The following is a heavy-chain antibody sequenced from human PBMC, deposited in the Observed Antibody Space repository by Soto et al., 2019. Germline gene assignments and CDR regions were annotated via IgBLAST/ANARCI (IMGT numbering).Heavy chain of an antibody. D-gene: IGHD3-3*01. CDR2: FLIGGDT. CDR1: EFVGTAYD. Sequence: GSLRLSGAASEFVGTAYDMSWVRQAPGKGLEWVAVFLIGGDTHYGESVKGRFTISRDNSKNTLYLQMNSLRAEDTAVYYCAREPLWSGPLPLDAFDPWGQGTMATVSS. CDR3: AREPLWSGPLPLDAFDP. V-gene: IGHV3-53*01. J-gene: IGHJ3*01.